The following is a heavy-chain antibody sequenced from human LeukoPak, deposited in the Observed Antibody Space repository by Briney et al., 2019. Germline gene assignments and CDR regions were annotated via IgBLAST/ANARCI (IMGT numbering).Heavy chain of an antibody. D-gene: IGHD3-22*01. V-gene: IGHV3-9*01. CDR2: ISWNSGSI. J-gene: IGHJ4*02. CDR3: AKDMSLDSSGYYYHYFDY. Sequence: PGGSLRLSCAASGFTFDDYAMHSVRQAPGKGLEWVSGISWNSGSIGYADSVKGRFTISRDNAKNSLYLQMNSLRAEDTALYYCAKDMSLDSSGYYYHYFDYWGQGTLVTVSS. CDR1: GFTFDDYA.